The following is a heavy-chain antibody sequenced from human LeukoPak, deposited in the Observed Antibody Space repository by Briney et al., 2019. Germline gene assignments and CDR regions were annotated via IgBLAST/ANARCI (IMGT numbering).Heavy chain of an antibody. V-gene: IGHV4-34*01. D-gene: IGHD3-22*01. Sequence: SETPSPTWAGHGGYVSGYCWNRVRQPPGKGLEWIGEINYNGSTNYNPSLKSRVTISVDTSKNQFSLKLSSVTAADTAVYYCARDGYYYDSSGYYYFHWFDPWGQGTLVTVSS. J-gene: IGHJ5*02. CDR3: ARDGYYYDSSGYYYFHWFDP. CDR1: GGYVSGYC. CDR2: INYNGST.